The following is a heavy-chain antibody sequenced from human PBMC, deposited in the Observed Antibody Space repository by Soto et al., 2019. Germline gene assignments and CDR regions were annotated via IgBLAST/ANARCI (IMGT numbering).Heavy chain of an antibody. CDR3: ANYMGRFDP. J-gene: IGHJ5*02. CDR1: GGSFSGYY. D-gene: IGHD2-2*02. CDR2: INHSGST. Sequence: LSLTCAVYGGSFSGYYWSWIRQPPGKGLEWIGEINHSGSTNYNPSLKSRVTISVDTSKNQFSLKLSSVTAADTAVYYCANYMGRFDPWGQGTLVTVSS. V-gene: IGHV4-34*01.